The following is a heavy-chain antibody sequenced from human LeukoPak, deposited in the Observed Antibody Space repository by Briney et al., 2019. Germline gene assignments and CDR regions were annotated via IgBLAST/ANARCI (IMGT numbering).Heavy chain of an antibody. CDR1: GGSIRSSSYY. Sequence: SETLSLTCTVSGGSIRSSSYYWGWIRQPPGKGLEWIGSIYYSGSTNYNPSLKSRVTISVDTSKNQFSLKLSSVTAADTAVYYCARVLRYCSSTSCYRGGDYYYYMDVWGKGTTVTVSS. CDR3: ARVLRYCSSTSCYRGGDYYYYMDV. J-gene: IGHJ6*03. CDR2: IYYSGST. V-gene: IGHV4-39*07. D-gene: IGHD2-2*02.